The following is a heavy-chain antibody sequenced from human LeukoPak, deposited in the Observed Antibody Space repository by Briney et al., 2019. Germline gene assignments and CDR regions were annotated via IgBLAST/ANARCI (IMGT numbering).Heavy chain of an antibody. J-gene: IGHJ4*02. Sequence: SETLSLTCTVAGGSISSGSYYWSWIRQPPGKGLEWIGYIDYGGSTNYNPSLKSRVTISVDTSKNQFSLKLSSVTAADTAVYYCATSRWRYGSVDYWGQGTLVTVSS. CDR2: IDYGGST. D-gene: IGHD3-10*01. CDR1: GGSISSGSYY. CDR3: ATSRWRYGSVDY. V-gene: IGHV4-61*01.